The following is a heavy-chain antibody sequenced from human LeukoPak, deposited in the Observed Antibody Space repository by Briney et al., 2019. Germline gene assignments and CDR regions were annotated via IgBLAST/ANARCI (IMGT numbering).Heavy chain of an antibody. CDR3: AKDKYSGYDTNFDY. CDR2: ISGGGGRT. CDR1: GFMFNKYG. Sequence: PGGSLRLSCVASGFMFNKYGMSWVRQAPGKGLEWVSVISGGGGRTYYGDSVKGRFTIPRDNSKNTLYLQMNSLRAEDTAVYYCAKDKYSGYDTNFDYWGQGTLVTVSS. V-gene: IGHV3-23*01. D-gene: IGHD5-12*01. J-gene: IGHJ4*02.